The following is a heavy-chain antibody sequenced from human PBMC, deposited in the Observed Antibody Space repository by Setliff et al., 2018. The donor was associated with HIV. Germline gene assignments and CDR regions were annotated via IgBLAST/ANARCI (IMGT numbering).Heavy chain of an antibody. CDR1: GFTFSDYY. CDR3: ARAYDILTGYYKEPRLYYFDY. Sequence: PGGSLRLSCAASGFTFSDYYMSWIRQAPGKGLEWVSYISSRGSTIYYADSVKGRFTISRDNAKNSLYLQMNSLRAEDTAVYYCARAYDILTGYYKEPRLYYFDYWGQGTLVTVS. CDR2: ISSRGSTI. V-gene: IGHV3-11*04. D-gene: IGHD3-9*01. J-gene: IGHJ4*02.